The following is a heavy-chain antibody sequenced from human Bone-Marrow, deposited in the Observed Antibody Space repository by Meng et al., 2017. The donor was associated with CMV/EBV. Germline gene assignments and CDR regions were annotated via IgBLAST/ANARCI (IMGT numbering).Heavy chain of an antibody. J-gene: IGHJ5*02. D-gene: IGHD6-13*01. CDR2: IYYSGST. Sequence: SETLSLTCTVSGGSISSSSYYWGWIRQPPGKGLEWIGSIYYSGSTYYNPSLKSRVTISVDTSKNQFSLKLSSVTAADTAVYYCAREIAAESDWNWFAPWGQG. CDR1: GGSISSSSYY. CDR3: AREIAAESDWNWFAP. V-gene: IGHV4-39*07.